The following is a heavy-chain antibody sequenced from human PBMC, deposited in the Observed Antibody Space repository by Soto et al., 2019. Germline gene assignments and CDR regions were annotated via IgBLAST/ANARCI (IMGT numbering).Heavy chain of an antibody. J-gene: IGHJ4*01. CDR2: ISGSGGRT. V-gene: IGHV3-23*01. CDR1: GFTFSDYA. CDR3: AKRAQIYDPGYYFDY. Sequence: SLRLSCAASGFTFSDYAMSWVRQGPGKGLEWVSTISGSGGRTSYADSVKGRFTISRDNSKNTLYLQMNSLRAEDTAVYYCAKRAQIYDPGYYFDYWGHGTLVTVSS. D-gene: IGHD5-12*01.